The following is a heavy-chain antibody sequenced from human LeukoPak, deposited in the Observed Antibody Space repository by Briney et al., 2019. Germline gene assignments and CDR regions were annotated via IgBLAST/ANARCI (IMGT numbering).Heavy chain of an antibody. D-gene: IGHD2-21*02. V-gene: IGHV3-64D*06. CDR3: VKDWVVEVTARGPFDY. CDR2: ISSTGGTT. CDR1: GFTFSSYA. J-gene: IGHJ4*02. Sequence: TGGSLRLSCSDPGFTFSSYAMHWVRQTPGKGLECVSLISSTGGTTYYADSVKGRFTISRDNSKNTLYLQMSNLRAEDTAVYYCVKDWVVEVTARGPFDYWGQGTLVTVSS.